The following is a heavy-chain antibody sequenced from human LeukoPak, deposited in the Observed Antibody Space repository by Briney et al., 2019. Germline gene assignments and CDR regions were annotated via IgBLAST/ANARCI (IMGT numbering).Heavy chain of an antibody. CDR3: TESDSSGYYLFY. CDR1: GYTFTGYY. V-gene: IGHV1-2*06. Sequence: GAAVKVSCKASGYTFTGYYMHWVRQAPGQGLEWMGRINPNSGGTNYAQKFQGRVTMTRDTSISTAYMELSRLRSDDTAVYYCTESDSSGYYLFYWGQGTPVTVSS. D-gene: IGHD3-22*01. CDR2: INPNSGGT. J-gene: IGHJ4*02.